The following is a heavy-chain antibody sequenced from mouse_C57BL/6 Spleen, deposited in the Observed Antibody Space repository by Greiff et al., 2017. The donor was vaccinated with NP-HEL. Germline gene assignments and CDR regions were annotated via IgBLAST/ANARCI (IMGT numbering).Heavy chain of an antibody. D-gene: IGHD2-4*01. Sequence: VQLQQSGTVLARPGASVKMSCKTSGYTFTSYWMHWVKQRPGQGLEWIGAIYPGNSDTSYNQKFKGKAKLTAVTSASTAYMELSSLTNEDSAVYYCTRSYYDYDGYYAMDYWGQGTSVTVSS. CDR3: TRSYYDYDGYYAMDY. CDR1: GYTFTSYW. J-gene: IGHJ4*01. V-gene: IGHV1-5*01. CDR2: IYPGNSDT.